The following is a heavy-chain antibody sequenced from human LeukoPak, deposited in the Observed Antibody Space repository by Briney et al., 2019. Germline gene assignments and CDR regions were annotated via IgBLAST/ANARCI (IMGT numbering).Heavy chain of an antibody. V-gene: IGHV4-31*03. J-gene: IGHJ4*02. CDR1: GGSISSVGYY. CDR2: IYYSGST. D-gene: IGHD5-18*01. Sequence: SETLSLTCTVSGGSISSVGYYWSWIRQHPGKGLEWIGYIYYSGSTYYNPSLKSRVTISVDTSKNQFSLKLSSVTAADTAVDYCARVEPGGYNISFWGRGTLVTVSS. CDR3: ARVEPGGYNISF.